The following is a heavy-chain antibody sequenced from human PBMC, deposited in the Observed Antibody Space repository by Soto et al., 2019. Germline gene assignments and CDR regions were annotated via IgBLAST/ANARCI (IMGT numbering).Heavy chain of an antibody. Sequence: GSLRLSCAASGFTFSSYEMNWVRQAPGKGLEWVSYISSSGSTIYYADSVKGRFTISRDNAKNSLYLQMNSLRAEDTAVYYCARDTYSGSYYDYYYGMDVWGQGTTVTVSS. V-gene: IGHV3-48*03. CDR3: ARDTYSGSYYDYYYGMDV. D-gene: IGHD1-26*01. J-gene: IGHJ6*02. CDR2: ISSSGSTI. CDR1: GFTFSSYE.